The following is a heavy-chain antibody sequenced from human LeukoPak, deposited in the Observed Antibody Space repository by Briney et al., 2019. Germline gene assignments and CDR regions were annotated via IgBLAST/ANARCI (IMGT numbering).Heavy chain of an antibody. Sequence: PGGSLRLSCAASGFTFSSYGMHWVRQAPGKGLEWVAVIWYGGSNKYYADSVKGRFTISRDNSKNTLYLQMNSLRAEDTAVYYCAKDDSSSWPEVSGGVDYWGQGTLVTVSS. D-gene: IGHD6-13*01. CDR3: AKDDSSSWPEVSGGVDY. CDR2: IWYGGSNK. V-gene: IGHV3-30*02. CDR1: GFTFSSYG. J-gene: IGHJ4*02.